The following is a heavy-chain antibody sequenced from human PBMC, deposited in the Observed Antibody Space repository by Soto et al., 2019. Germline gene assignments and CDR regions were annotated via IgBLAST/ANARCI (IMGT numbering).Heavy chain of an antibody. D-gene: IGHD3-3*01. Sequence: PGGSLRLSCAASGFTFSSYAMSWVRQAPGKGLEWVSAISGSGGSTYYADSVKGRFTISRDNSKNTLYLQMNSLRAEDTAVYYCAKDGTIFGVVTTLDYWGQGTLVTVSS. V-gene: IGHV3-23*01. J-gene: IGHJ4*02. CDR1: GFTFSSYA. CDR3: AKDGTIFGVVTTLDY. CDR2: ISGSGGST.